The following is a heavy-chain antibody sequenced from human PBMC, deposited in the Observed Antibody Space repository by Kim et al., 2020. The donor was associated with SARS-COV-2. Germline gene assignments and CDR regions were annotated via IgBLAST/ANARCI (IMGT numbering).Heavy chain of an antibody. J-gene: IGHJ4*02. D-gene: IGHD3-22*01. Sequence: GGSLRLSCAASGFTFSDHYMDWVRQAPGKGLEWVGRSRNKANSYTTDYAASVKGRFSISRDDSKNSLHLQMNSLKTEDTAVYYCARDLGFNYGSGGYYPLWGQGTLVTVSS. CDR1: GFTFSDHY. V-gene: IGHV3-72*01. CDR2: SRNKANSYTT. CDR3: ARDLGFNYGSGGYYPL.